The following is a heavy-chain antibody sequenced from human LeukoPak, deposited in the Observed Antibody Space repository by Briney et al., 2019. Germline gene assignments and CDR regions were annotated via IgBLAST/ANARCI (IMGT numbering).Heavy chain of an antibody. D-gene: IGHD6-13*01. CDR2: ISSSSSYI. V-gene: IGHV3-21*01. CDR3: ARNIAAAGTNYYYGMDV. CDR1: GFTFSSYS. J-gene: IGHJ6*02. Sequence: GGSLRLSCAASGFTFSSYSMYWVRQAPGKGLEWVSSISSSSSYIYYADSVKGRFTISRDNAKNSLYLQMNSLRAEDTAVYYCARNIAAAGTNYYYGMDVWGQGTTVTVSS.